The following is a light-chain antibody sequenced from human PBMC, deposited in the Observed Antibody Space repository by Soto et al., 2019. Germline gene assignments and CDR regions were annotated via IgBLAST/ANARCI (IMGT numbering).Light chain of an antibody. CDR3: RQYGTSLGFP. V-gene: IGKV3-20*01. J-gene: IGKJ4*01. Sequence: EIVLTQYPGTLSLSPGERATLSCRASQSVSSNLLAWYQEKPGQAPRLLIYGVSKRDTGIPDRFSGSGSGTDFTLTISGLEAEDFAVYYCRQYGTSLGFPVGGGTKVDI. CDR2: GVS. CDR1: QSVSSNL.